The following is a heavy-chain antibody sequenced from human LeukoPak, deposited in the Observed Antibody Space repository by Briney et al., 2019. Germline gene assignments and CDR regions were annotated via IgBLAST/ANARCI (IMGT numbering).Heavy chain of an antibody. CDR2: INSDGGST. CDR3: AKPAISSSGWYYDY. Sequence: GGSLRLSCAASGFTFSSYGMSWVRQAPGKGLVWVSRINSDGGSTSYADSVKGRFTISRDNSKNTLYLQMNSLRAEDTAVYYCAKPAISSSGWYYDYWGQGTLVTVSS. CDR1: GFTFSSYG. V-gene: IGHV3-23*01. D-gene: IGHD6-19*01. J-gene: IGHJ4*02.